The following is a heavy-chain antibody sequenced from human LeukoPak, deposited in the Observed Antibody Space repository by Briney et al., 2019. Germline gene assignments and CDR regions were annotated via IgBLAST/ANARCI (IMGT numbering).Heavy chain of an antibody. V-gene: IGHV1-69*13. Sequence: SVKVSCKASGDTFSDSGITWVRQAPGQGLEWMGTIIPKFATGKYAQKFRGRVTITAAETTSTSHMALSSLTSEDTGVYYCARTLPKGDTGWFYYMDVWGTGTTVTISS. CDR2: IIPKFATG. D-gene: IGHD6-19*01. CDR1: GDTFSDSG. J-gene: IGHJ6*03. CDR3: ARTLPKGDTGWFYYMDV.